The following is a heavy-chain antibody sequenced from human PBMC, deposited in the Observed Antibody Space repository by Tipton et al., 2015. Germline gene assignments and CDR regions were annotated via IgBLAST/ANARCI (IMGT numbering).Heavy chain of an antibody. D-gene: IGHD6-19*01. Sequence: SLRLSCAASGFTFNNYYMSWIRQAPGKGLEWLSYITSSGNQAYYADSVKGRFTISRDNTNNSLSLQMNSLRAEDTALYYCVRESSGWRHWDFDLWGRGTLVTVSS. J-gene: IGHJ2*01. CDR2: ITSSGNQA. CDR1: GFTFNNYY. CDR3: VRESSGWRHWDFDL. V-gene: IGHV3-11*01.